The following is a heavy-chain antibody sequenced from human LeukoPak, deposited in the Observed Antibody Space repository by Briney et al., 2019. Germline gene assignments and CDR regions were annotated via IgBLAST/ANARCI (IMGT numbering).Heavy chain of an antibody. D-gene: IGHD6-13*01. J-gene: IGHJ4*02. V-gene: IGHV4-61*02. CDR2: IYTSGST. Sequence: PSETLSLTCTVSGGSISSGSYYWSWIRQPAGKGLEWIGRIYTSGSTNYNPSLKSRVTIPVDTSKNQFSLKLSSVTAADTAVYYCARSSWYDIIDYWGQGTLVTVSS. CDR3: ARSSWYDIIDY. CDR1: GGSISSGSYY.